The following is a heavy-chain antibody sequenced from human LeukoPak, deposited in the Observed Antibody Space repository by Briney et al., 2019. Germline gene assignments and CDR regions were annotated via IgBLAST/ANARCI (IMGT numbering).Heavy chain of an antibody. CDR2: IYSGGST. Sequence: GGSLRLSCAASGFTFSSNYMSWVRQAPGKGLEWVSVIYSGGSTYYADSVKGRFTISRDNSKNTLHLQMNSLRAEDTAVYYCARAATYYDILTGYSTTYFQHWGQGTLVTVSS. V-gene: IGHV3-53*01. D-gene: IGHD3-9*01. J-gene: IGHJ1*01. CDR3: ARAATYYDILTGYSTTYFQH. CDR1: GFTFSSNY.